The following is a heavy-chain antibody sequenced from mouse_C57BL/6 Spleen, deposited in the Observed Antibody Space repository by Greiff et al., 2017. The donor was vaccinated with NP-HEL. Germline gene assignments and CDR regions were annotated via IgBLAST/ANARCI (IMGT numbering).Heavy chain of an antibody. J-gene: IGHJ1*03. CDR2: IWSGGST. D-gene: IGHD2-3*01. V-gene: IGHV2-2*01. CDR1: GFSLTSYG. CDR3: ARCDGYPHWYFDV. Sequence: VQLVESGPGLVQPSQSLSITCTVSGFSLTSYGVHWVRQSPGKGLEWLGVIWSGGSTDYNAAFISRLSISKDNSKSQVFFKMNSLQADDTAIYYCARCDGYPHWYFDVWGTGTTVTVSS.